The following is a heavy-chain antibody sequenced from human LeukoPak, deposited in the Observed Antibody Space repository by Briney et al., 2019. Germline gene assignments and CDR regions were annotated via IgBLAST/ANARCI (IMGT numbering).Heavy chain of an antibody. J-gene: IGHJ4*02. V-gene: IGHV4-31*03. CDR2: IYYSGST. CDR1: GGSISSGGYY. CDR3: AREPYITMVRGVIITGYFDY. Sequence: PSETLSLTCTVSGGSISSGGYYWSWIRQHPGKGLEWIGYIYYSGSTYYNPSLKSRVTISVDTSKNQFSLKLSSVTAADTAVYYCAREPYITMVRGVIITGYFDYWGQGTLVTVSS. D-gene: IGHD3-10*01.